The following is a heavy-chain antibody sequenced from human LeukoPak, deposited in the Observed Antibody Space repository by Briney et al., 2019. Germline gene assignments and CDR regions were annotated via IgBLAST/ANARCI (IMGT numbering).Heavy chain of an antibody. CDR3: ARGLLDGYTHPAAFDI. J-gene: IGHJ3*02. CDR2: IYHSGST. V-gene: IGHV4-38-2*02. D-gene: IGHD5-24*01. CDR1: GYSISSGYY. Sequence: SETLSLTCTVSGYSISSGYYWGWIRQPPGKGLEWIGSIYHSGSTYYNPSLKSRVTISVATYKNQFSLKLSSVTAADTAVYYCARGLLDGYTHPAAFDIWGQGTMVTVSS.